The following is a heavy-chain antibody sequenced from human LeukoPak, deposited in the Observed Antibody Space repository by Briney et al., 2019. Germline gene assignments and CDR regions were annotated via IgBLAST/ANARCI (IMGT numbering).Heavy chain of an antibody. J-gene: IGHJ4*02. D-gene: IGHD1-26*01. Sequence: PGGSLRLSCAASGFTFSDYSMNWVRQTPRKGLEWVSCISGSGSYIYYADSVKGRLTISRDNAKKSLYLQMNSLRVEDTGVYYCASWGEGALDNWGQGTLVTVSS. CDR1: GFTFSDYS. CDR3: ASWGEGALDN. CDR2: ISGSGSYI. V-gene: IGHV3-21*01.